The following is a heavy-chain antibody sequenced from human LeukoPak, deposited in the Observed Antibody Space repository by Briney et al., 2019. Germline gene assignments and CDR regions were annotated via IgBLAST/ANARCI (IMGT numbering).Heavy chain of an antibody. CDR2: INHSGNT. Sequence: SETLSLTCAVYGGSFSGYYWSWIRQPPGKGLEWIGEINHSGNTNYTPSLKSRVTISVDTSKNQFSLKLSFVTAADTGVYYCASATVPAINGDNWFDPWGQGTLVTVSS. CDR3: ASATVPAINGDNWFDP. D-gene: IGHD2-2*01. J-gene: IGHJ5*02. V-gene: IGHV4-34*01. CDR1: GGSFSGYY.